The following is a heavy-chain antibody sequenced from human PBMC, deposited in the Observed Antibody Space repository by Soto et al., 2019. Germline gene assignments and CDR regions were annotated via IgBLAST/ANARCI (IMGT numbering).Heavy chain of an antibody. J-gene: IGHJ4*02. Sequence: ASVKVSCKDPGYTFTSYAMHWVRQAPGQRLEWIGWINAVNGNTKYSQKFQGRDTITRDTSESTAYMVLSSLRFDDLAVYYCARDLGGWPDYWGQGTLVTVSS. CDR1: GYTFTSYA. CDR2: INAVNGNT. V-gene: IGHV1-3*01. D-gene: IGHD2-15*01. CDR3: ARDLGGWPDY.